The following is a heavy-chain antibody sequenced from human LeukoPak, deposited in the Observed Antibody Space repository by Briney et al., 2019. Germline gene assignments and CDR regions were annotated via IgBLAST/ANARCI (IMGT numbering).Heavy chain of an antibody. CDR2: IRSSSSSI. CDR3: ARDMNGIVVTATAAFDY. D-gene: IGHD2-15*01. J-gene: IGHJ4*02. V-gene: IGHV3-48*01. CDR1: GFTFSRYS. Sequence: PGGSLRLSCAAPGFTFSRYSMNWVRQAPGKGLEWVSNIRSSSSSIHYADSVKGRFTTSRDNAMNSLYLQMNSLRAEDTAVYYCARDMNGIVVTATAAFDYWGQGTLVTVSS.